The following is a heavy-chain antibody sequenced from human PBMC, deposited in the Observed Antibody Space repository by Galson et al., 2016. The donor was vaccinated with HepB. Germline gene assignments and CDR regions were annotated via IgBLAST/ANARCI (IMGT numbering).Heavy chain of an antibody. Sequence: SVKVSCKASGYSFIAYGLSWVRQAPGQGLEWMGWVSPYNGHTNYAAKFQGRVTMTTNTSTKTAFMELRSLRSDDTALYYCARDGDCSSSSCYGYYFDYWGQGTLVTVSS. CDR2: VSPYNGHT. D-gene: IGHD2-2*01. CDR1: GYSFIAYG. V-gene: IGHV1-18*01. CDR3: ARDGDCSSSSCYGYYFDY. J-gene: IGHJ4*02.